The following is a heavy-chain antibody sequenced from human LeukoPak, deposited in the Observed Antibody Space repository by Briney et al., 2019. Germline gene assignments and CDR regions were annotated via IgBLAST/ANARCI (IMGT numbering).Heavy chain of an antibody. CDR2: IYYSGST. D-gene: IGHD1-26*01. Sequence: SETLSLTCTVSGGSISSGGYYWSWIRQHPGRGLEWIGYIYYSGSTYYNPSLKSRVTISVDTSKNQFSLRLNSVTAADTAVYYCARSRAFNSGAFDPWGQGSLVTVSS. CDR1: GGSISSGGYY. CDR3: ARSRAFNSGAFDP. J-gene: IGHJ5*02. V-gene: IGHV4-31*03.